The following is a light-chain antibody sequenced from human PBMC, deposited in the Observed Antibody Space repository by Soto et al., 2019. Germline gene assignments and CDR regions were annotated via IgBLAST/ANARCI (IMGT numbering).Light chain of an antibody. CDR2: AAS. Sequence: DIQMTQSPSSLSASVGDRVTITCRASQGINSFLAWYQQKPGKVPKLLIYAASTLQSGVPSRFSGSGSGTDFTLTISSLQPEDVATYYCQKYDIAPPTFGQGTKVEIK. V-gene: IGKV1-27*01. J-gene: IGKJ1*01. CDR3: QKYDIAPPT. CDR1: QGINSF.